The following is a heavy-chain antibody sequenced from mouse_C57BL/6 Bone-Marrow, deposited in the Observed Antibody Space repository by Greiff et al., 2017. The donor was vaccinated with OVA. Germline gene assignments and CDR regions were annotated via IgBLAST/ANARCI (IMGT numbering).Heavy chain of an antibody. D-gene: IGHD2-1*01. CDR2: ISDGGSYT. V-gene: IGHV5-4*01. CDR1: GFTFSSYA. Sequence: EVQRVESGGGLVKPGGSLKLSCAASGFTFSSYAMSWVRQTPEKRLEWVATISDGGSYTYYPDNVKGRFTISRDNAKNNLYLQMSHLKSEDTAMYYCAREGDGNYGDAMDYWGQGTSVTVSS. CDR3: AREGDGNYGDAMDY. J-gene: IGHJ4*01.